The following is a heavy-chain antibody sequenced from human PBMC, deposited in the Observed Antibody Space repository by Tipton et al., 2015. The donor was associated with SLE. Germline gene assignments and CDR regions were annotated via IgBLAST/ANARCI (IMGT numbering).Heavy chain of an antibody. Sequence: TLSLTCSVSGGAISRSTYFWGWIRQPPGKGLEWIASIHYSGSTYYSPSLKSRVTISVDMSRNQVSLRLTSLTAADTALYYCARSRLYPGPDAFDVWGQGTLVTVSS. J-gene: IGHJ3*01. CDR2: IHYSGST. D-gene: IGHD2-15*01. CDR1: GGAISRSTYF. V-gene: IGHV4-39*07. CDR3: ARSRLYPGPDAFDV.